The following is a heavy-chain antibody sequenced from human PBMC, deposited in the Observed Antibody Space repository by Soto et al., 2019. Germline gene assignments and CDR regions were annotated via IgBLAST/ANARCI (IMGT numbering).Heavy chain of an antibody. CDR1: GYTFTSYG. J-gene: IGHJ6*02. Sequence: QVQLVQSGGEVKKPGASVKLSCTASGYTFTSYGISWVRQAPGQGLEWMGWISAYNGKTNYAQNVQSRVTMTTDTSTRTAYMDLRSLRSDDTAVYYCARGGDVNYYHGMDVWGQATTVTVSS. D-gene: IGHD5-12*01. V-gene: IGHV1-18*01. CDR2: ISAYNGKT. CDR3: ARGGDVNYYHGMDV.